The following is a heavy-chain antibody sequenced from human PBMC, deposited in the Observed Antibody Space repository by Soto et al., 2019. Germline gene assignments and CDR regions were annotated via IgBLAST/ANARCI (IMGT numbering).Heavy chain of an antibody. J-gene: IGHJ4*02. CDR2: FDPEDGET. V-gene: IGHV1-24*01. CDR3: ATETTDSSGWLVDY. Sequence: QVQLVQSGAEVKKPGASVKVSCQVSGYTLTELSMHWVRQAPGKGLEWMGGFDPEDGETIYAQKCQGRVTMTEDTSTDTAYMELSSLRSEDTAVYDCATETTDSSGWLVDYWGQGTLVTVSS. CDR1: GYTLTELS. D-gene: IGHD6-19*01.